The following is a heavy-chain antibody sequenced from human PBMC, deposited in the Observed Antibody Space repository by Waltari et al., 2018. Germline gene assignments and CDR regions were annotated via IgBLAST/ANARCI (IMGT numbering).Heavy chain of an antibody. Sequence: QVQLQESGPGLVKPSETLSLTCAVSGYSISSGYYWGWLRQPPGKGLEWIGSIYHSGSTYYNPSLKSRVTISVDTSKNQFSLKLSSVTAADTAVYYCARGNSGSYSSGCLDYWGQGTLVTVSS. CDR2: IYHSGST. V-gene: IGHV4-38-2*01. CDR3: ARGNSGSYSSGCLDY. J-gene: IGHJ4*02. CDR1: GYSISSGYY. D-gene: IGHD6-19*01.